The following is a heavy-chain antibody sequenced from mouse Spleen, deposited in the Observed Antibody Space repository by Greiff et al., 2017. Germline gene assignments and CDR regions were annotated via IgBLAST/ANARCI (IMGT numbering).Heavy chain of an antibody. V-gene: IGHV1-4*01. CDR2: INPSSGYT. CDR3: ARSKYGNFAY. CDR1: GYTFTSYT. J-gene: IGHJ3*01. D-gene: IGHD2-10*02. Sequence: VQLQESGAELARPGASVKMSCKASGYTFTSYTMHWVKQRPGQGLEWIGYINPSSGYTKYNQKFKDKATLTADKSSSTAYMQLSSLTSEDSAVYYCARSKYGNFAYWGQGTLVTVSA.